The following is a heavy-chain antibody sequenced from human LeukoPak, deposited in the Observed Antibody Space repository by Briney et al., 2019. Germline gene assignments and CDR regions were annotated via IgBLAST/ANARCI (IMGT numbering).Heavy chain of an antibody. CDR3: ARHEEEDGYNAKTFDY. V-gene: IGHV4-39*01. J-gene: IGHJ4*02. Sequence: SETLSLTCTVPVGSISSSSNYWGWVRQPPGRGLECLGSIHYSGTTYYNPSLKSRVTISVAPSKNQLSLRLSSVTAADTAVYYCARHEEEDGYNAKTFDYWGQGTLVTVSS. D-gene: IGHD5-24*01. CDR1: VGSISSSSNY. CDR2: IHYSGTT.